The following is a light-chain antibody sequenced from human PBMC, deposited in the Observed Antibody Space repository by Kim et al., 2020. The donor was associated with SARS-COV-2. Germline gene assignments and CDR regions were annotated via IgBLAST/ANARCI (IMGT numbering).Light chain of an antibody. CDR2: EVN. CDR3: ISYAGSNNYV. J-gene: IGLJ1*01. Sequence: QSALTQPPSASGSPGQSVTISCTGTSSDVGGYNYVSWYQQHPGKAPKLMIYEVNKRPSGVPDRFSGSKSGNTASLTVSGLQAEDEADYYCISYAGSNNYVFGTGTKVTVL. V-gene: IGLV2-8*01. CDR1: SSDVGGYNY.